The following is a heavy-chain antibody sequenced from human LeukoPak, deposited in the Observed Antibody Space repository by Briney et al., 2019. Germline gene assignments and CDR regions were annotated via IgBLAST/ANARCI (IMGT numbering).Heavy chain of an antibody. D-gene: IGHD6-6*01. CDR1: GFTISNAW. V-gene: IGHV3-30-3*01. CDR2: MSYDGSER. CDR3: ARWDDSSSCPDY. J-gene: IGHJ4*02. Sequence: GGSLRLSCSASGFTISNAWMSWVRQAPGKGLEWVGVMSYDGSERHYVDSVRGRFTISRNTSKNTLYLEMNSLKTEDTAVYYCARWDDSSSCPDYWGRGTLVTVSS.